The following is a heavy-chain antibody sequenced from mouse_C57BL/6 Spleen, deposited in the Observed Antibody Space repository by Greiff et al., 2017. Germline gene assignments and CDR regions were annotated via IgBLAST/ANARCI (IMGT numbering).Heavy chain of an antibody. V-gene: IGHV1-81*01. D-gene: IGHD1-1*02. CDR1: GYTFTSYG. Sequence: LVESGAELARPGASVKLSCKASGYTFTSYGISWVKQRTGQGLEWIGEIYPRSGNTYYNEKFKGKATLTVDKSSSTAYMELRSLTSEDSAVYFCARGEDYGYYFDYWGQGTTLTVSS. CDR3: ARGEDYGYYFDY. J-gene: IGHJ2*01. CDR2: IYPRSGNT.